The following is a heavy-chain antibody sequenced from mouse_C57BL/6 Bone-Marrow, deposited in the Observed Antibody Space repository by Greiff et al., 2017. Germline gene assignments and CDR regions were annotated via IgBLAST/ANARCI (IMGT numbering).Heavy chain of an antibody. CDR2: IRLKSDNYAT. CDR1: GFTFSNYW. CDR3: TGGATAGFAY. D-gene: IGHD1-2*01. Sequence: DVHLVESGGGLVQPGGSMKLSCVASGFTFSNYWMNWVRQSPEKGLEWVAQIRLKSDNYATHYAESVKGRFTISRDDSKSSVYLQMNNLRAEDTGIYYCTGGATAGFAYWGQGTLVTVAA. V-gene: IGHV6-3*01. J-gene: IGHJ3*01.